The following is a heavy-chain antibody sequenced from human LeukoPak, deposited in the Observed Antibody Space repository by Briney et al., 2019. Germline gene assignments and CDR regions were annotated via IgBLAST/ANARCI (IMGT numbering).Heavy chain of an antibody. D-gene: IGHD3-10*01. J-gene: IGHJ4*02. V-gene: IGHV3-53*01. CDR2: IYSGGST. CDR1: GFTVSSNY. Sequence: PGRSLRLSCAASGFTVSSNYMSWVRQAPGKGLEWVSVIYSGGSTYYADSVKGRFTISRDNSKNTLYLQMNSLRAEDTAVYYCARVIAGESGFDYWGQGTLVTVSS. CDR3: ARVIAGESGFDY.